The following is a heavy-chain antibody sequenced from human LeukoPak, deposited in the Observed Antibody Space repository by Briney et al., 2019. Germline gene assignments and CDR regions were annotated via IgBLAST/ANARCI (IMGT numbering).Heavy chain of an antibody. Sequence: PSETLSLTCTVSGGSISSYYWSWIRQPAGKGLEWIGRIYTSGSTNYNPSLKSRVTMSVDTSKNQFSLKLSSVTAADTAVYYCARGYSSSWYWAGGNWFDPWGQGTLVTVSS. D-gene: IGHD6-13*01. V-gene: IGHV4-4*07. CDR3: ARGYSSSWYWAGGNWFDP. CDR2: IYTSGST. CDR1: GGSISSYY. J-gene: IGHJ5*02.